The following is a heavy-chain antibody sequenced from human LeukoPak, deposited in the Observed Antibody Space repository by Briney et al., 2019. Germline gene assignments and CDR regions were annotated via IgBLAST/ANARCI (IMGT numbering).Heavy chain of an antibody. CDR1: GGSISSSSYY. V-gene: IGHV4-39*02. CDR3: AGDLARIVVPAAIPNWFDP. Sequence: SETLSLTCTVSGGSISSSSYYWGWIRQPPGKGLEWIGGIYYSGSTYYNPSLKSRVTISVDTSKNQFSLKLSSVTAADTAVYYCAGDLARIVVPAAIPNWFDPWGERTVVTVSS. CDR2: IYYSGST. D-gene: IGHD2-2*01. J-gene: IGHJ5*02.